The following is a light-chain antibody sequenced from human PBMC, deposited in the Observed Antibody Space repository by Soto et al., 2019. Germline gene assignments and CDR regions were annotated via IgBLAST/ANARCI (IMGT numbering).Light chain of an antibody. CDR3: SSYAGTNILYV. J-gene: IGLJ1*01. CDR2: EVS. Sequence: QSALTQPPSASGSPGQSVTISCTGTSSDVGGYNYVSWYQQHPGKAPKVTIYEVSKRPSGVPDRFSGSKSGNTASLTVSGLQAEDEADYYCSSYAGTNILYVFGTGTKLTVL. CDR1: SSDVGGYNY. V-gene: IGLV2-8*01.